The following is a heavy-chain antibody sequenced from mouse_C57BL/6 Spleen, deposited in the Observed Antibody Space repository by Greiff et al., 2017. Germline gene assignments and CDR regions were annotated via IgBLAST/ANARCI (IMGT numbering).Heavy chain of an antibody. J-gene: IGHJ1*03. Sequence: QVQLQQPGAELVKPGASVKLYCKASGYTFTSYWMHWVKQRPGQGLEWIGMIHPNSGSTNYNEKFKSKATLTVDKSSSTAYMQLSSLTSEDSAVYYCARYTTVVAERYFDVWGTGTTVTVSS. CDR2: IHPNSGST. CDR1: GYTFTSYW. CDR3: ARYTTVVAERYFDV. D-gene: IGHD1-1*01. V-gene: IGHV1-64*01.